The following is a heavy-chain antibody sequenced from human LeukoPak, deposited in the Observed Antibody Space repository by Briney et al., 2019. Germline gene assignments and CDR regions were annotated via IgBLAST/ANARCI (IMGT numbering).Heavy chain of an antibody. Sequence: GGSLRLSCAASGFTFSTYSMNWVRQAPGKGLEWVSYITSSSATKYYADSVKGRFTISRDNSKNTHYLQMSSLRAEDTAVYYCARGYDSSGYYTEFGYWGQGTLVTVSS. J-gene: IGHJ4*02. CDR2: ITSSSATK. CDR3: ARGYDSSGYYTEFGY. D-gene: IGHD3-22*01. V-gene: IGHV3-48*01. CDR1: GFTFSTYS.